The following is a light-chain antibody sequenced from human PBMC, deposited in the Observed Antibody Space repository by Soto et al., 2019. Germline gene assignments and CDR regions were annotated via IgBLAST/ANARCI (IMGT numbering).Light chain of an antibody. V-gene: IGLV4-69*01. Sequence: QLVLTQSPSASASLGASVKLTCTLSSGHSSYAIAWHQQQPEKGPRYLMKLNSDGSHSKGDGIPDRFSGSSSGAERYLTNSSLQSEDEADYYCQTWGTGNVVFGGGTKVTVL. CDR1: SGHSSYA. CDR3: QTWGTGNVV. CDR2: LNSDGSH. J-gene: IGLJ2*01.